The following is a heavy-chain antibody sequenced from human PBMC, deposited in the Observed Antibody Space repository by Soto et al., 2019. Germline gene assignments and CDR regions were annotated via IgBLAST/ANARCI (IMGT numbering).Heavy chain of an antibody. V-gene: IGHV1-18*01. D-gene: IGHD1-1*01. CDR2: ISAHNGNT. J-gene: IGHJ4*02. CDR1: GYDFTTYG. CDR3: ARGRYGDY. Sequence: QVHLVQSGAEVKKPGASVKVSCKGSGYDFTTYGITWVRQAPGQGLEWMAGISAHNGNTDYAQKLQGRVTVTRDKSTSTAYMELRSLRSDDTAMYYCARGRYGDYWGQGALVTVSS.